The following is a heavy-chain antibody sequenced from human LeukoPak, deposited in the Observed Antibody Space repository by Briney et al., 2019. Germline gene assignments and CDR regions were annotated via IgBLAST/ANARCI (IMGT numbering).Heavy chain of an antibody. CDR2: IRYDGSNK. V-gene: IGHV3-30*02. Sequence: PGGSLRLSCAASGFTFSSYGMHWVRQAPGKGLEWVAFIRYDGSNKYFADSVKGRFTISRDNSKNTLYLQMNSLRAGDTAVYYCARGGYYGSGSYYPTFDYWGQGTLVTVSS. J-gene: IGHJ4*02. CDR1: GFTFSSYG. CDR3: ARGGYYGSGSYYPTFDY. D-gene: IGHD3-10*01.